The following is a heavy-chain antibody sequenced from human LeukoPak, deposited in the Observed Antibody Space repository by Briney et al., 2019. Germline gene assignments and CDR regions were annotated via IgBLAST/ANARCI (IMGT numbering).Heavy chain of an antibody. J-gene: IGHJ4*02. CDR3: AREVVSIPSYFES. V-gene: IGHV3-53*01. Sequence: GGSLRLSCTASGFTVSSSYMYWVRQAPGKGLEWVSFFYRGETTYYAESVRGRFTISRDISKNTLYLLMNSLIPEDTAVYYCAREVVSIPSYFESWGQGTRVTVSS. CDR1: GFTVSSSY. D-gene: IGHD2-15*01. CDR2: FYRGETT.